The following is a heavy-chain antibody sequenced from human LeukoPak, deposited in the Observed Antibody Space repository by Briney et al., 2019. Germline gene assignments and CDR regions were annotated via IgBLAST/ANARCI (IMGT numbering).Heavy chain of an antibody. Sequence: SETLSLTCAVSGGSISGSNWWSWVRQPPGKGLEWIGEIYHSGTTNYNPSLKSRLTISVDKSKNQFSLKLSSVTAADTAVYYCARGGYGGNSPDYWGQGTLVTVSP. CDR1: GGSISGSNW. CDR3: ARGGYGGNSPDY. V-gene: IGHV4-4*02. D-gene: IGHD4-23*01. J-gene: IGHJ4*02. CDR2: IYHSGTT.